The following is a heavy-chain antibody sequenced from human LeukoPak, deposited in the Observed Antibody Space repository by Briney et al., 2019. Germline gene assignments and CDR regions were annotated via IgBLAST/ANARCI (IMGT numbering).Heavy chain of an antibody. Sequence: GGSLRLSCAASGFSFSTYAMHWIRLAPGKGLEWVAVIWYDGSKKYYADSVKGRFTISRDNSKNTLYLQMNSLRAEDTAVYYCARETGSAVGSTDFDYWGQGTLVTVSS. CDR3: ARETGSAVGSTDFDY. D-gene: IGHD4-17*01. CDR1: GFSFSTYA. CDR2: IWYDGSKK. J-gene: IGHJ4*02. V-gene: IGHV3-33*01.